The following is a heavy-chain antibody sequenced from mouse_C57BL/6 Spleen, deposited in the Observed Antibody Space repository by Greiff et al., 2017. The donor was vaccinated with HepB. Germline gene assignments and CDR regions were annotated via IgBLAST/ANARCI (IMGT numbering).Heavy chain of an antibody. CDR1: GYTFTDYE. J-gene: IGHJ3*01. CDR2: IDPETGGT. D-gene: IGHD3-2*02. Sequence: QVQLKQSGAELVRPGASVTLSCKASGYTFTDYEMHWVKQTPVHGLEWIGAIDPETGGTAYNQKFKGKAILTADKSSSTAYMEHRSLTSEDSAVYYCTRGGDSSGFSFAYWGQGTLVTVSA. CDR3: TRGGDSSGFSFAY. V-gene: IGHV1-15*01.